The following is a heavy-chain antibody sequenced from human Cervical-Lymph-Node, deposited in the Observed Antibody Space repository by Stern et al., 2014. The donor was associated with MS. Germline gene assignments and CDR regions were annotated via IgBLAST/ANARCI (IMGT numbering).Heavy chain of an antibody. CDR3: ARREDTAMDGAFDI. CDR2: IYPGDSAT. J-gene: IGHJ3*02. Sequence: EVQLVQSGAEVKKPGESLKISCKGSGYRFTSYWIGWVRQMPGKGLEWLGIIYPGDSATRHSPSFQGQVTIAADKSISTAYLQWSSLKASDTAMYYCARREDTAMDGAFDIWGQGTMVTVSS. D-gene: IGHD5-18*01. CDR1: GYRFTSYW. V-gene: IGHV5-51*01.